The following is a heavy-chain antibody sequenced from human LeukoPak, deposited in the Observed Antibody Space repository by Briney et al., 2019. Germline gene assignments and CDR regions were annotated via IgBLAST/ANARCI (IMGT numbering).Heavy chain of an antibody. CDR1: GGSFSGYY. J-gene: IGHJ4*02. CDR3: ARGRYSGSYAPIDY. V-gene: IGHV4-34*01. Sequence: SETLSLTCAVYGGSFSGYYWSWIRQPPGKGLEWIGEINHSGSTNYNPSLKSRVTISVDTSKNQFSLKLSSVTAADTAVYYCARGRYSGSYAPIDYWGQGTLVTVSS. D-gene: IGHD6-6*01. CDR2: INHSGST.